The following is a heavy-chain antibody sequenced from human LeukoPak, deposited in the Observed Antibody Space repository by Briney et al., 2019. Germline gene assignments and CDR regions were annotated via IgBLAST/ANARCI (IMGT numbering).Heavy chain of an antibody. CDR1: GGSISSGGYY. CDR2: IYYSGST. J-gene: IGHJ4*02. V-gene: IGHV4-31*03. Sequence: PSETLSLTCTVSGGSISSGGYYWSWIRQHPGKGLEWIGYIYYSGSTYYNPSLKSRVSISVDTSKNQFSLKLSSVTAADTAVYYCARSTPLWTYDSSGYYPPPSYVDYWGQGTLVTVSS. D-gene: IGHD3-22*01. CDR3: ARSTPLWTYDSSGYYPPPSYVDY.